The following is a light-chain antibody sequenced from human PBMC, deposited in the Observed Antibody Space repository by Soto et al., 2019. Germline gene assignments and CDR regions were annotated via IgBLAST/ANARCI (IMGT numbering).Light chain of an antibody. CDR2: SNN. V-gene: IGLV1-44*01. Sequence: VLTQPPSASGTPGQRVTISCSGSSSNIGSNTVNWYQQLPGTAPKLLIYSNNQRPSGVPDRFSGSKSGTSASLAISGLQSEDEADYYCAAWDDSLNDVVFGGGTKLTVL. CDR1: SSNIGSNT. CDR3: AAWDDSLNDVV. J-gene: IGLJ2*01.